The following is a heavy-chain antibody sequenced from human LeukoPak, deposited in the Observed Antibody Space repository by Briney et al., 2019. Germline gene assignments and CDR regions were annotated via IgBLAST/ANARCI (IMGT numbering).Heavy chain of an antibody. CDR1: GGSISSYY. V-gene: IGHV4-4*09. CDR3: ARGVASPYFDS. Sequence: PSETLSLTCTVSGGSISSYYWSWIRQPPGKGLEWIGYIYNSGNTYYNPSLESRVTISVDRPKSQFSLRLSSVSAADTAVYYCARGVASPYFDSWGQGTLVTVSS. CDR2: IYNSGNT. J-gene: IGHJ4*02. D-gene: IGHD2-2*01.